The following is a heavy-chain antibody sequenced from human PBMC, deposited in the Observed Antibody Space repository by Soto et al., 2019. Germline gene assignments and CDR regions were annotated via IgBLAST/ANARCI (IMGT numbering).Heavy chain of an antibody. J-gene: IGHJ1*01. CDR3: VKDESINWYSGHFRH. D-gene: IGHD6-13*01. CDR2: INWNSGSI. V-gene: IGHV3-9*01. CDR1: GFTFDDYA. Sequence: EVQLVESGGGLVQPGRSLRLSCAASGFTFDDYAMHWVRQVPGKGLEWVSVINWNSGSIGYGVSVKGRFAISRDNAKNSLHLQMNSLSAEDTAFYYCVKDESINWYSGHFRHWGQGTLVTVSS.